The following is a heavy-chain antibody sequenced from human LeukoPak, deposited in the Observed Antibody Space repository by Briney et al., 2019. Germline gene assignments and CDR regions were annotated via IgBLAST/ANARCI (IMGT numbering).Heavy chain of an antibody. CDR1: GGSISSYY. J-gene: IGHJ5*02. Sequence: SETLSLTCTVSGGSISSYYWGWIRQPPGKGLEWIGSIYYSGSTYYNPSLKSRVTISVDTSKNQFSLKLSSVTAADTAVYYCARDPQAVAGTGWFDPWGQGTLVTVSS. D-gene: IGHD6-19*01. V-gene: IGHV4-39*07. CDR3: ARDPQAVAGTGWFDP. CDR2: IYYSGST.